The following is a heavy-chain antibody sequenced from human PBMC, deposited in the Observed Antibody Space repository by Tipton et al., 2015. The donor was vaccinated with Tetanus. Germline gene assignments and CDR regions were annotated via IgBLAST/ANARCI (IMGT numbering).Heavy chain of an antibody. Sequence: SLRLSCAATGFTFNIFGMSWVRQAPGKGLEWVSGISRSGDNTFYADSVKGRFTISRDNSRNTAYLQMNSLRAQDTAVYFCARGDPRWGFVYALDHWGQGTPVTVSS. CDR1: GFTFNIFG. V-gene: IGHV3-23*01. CDR2: ISRSGDNT. J-gene: IGHJ4*02. D-gene: IGHD5/OR15-5a*01. CDR3: ARGDPRWGFVYALDH.